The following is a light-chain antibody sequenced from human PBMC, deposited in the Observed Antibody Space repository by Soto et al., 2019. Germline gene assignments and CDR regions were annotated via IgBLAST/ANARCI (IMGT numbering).Light chain of an antibody. CDR3: QQYGSSPRT. J-gene: IGKJ1*01. CDR1: QSVSSSY. CDR2: GAS. Sequence: VLMQAPGTLSLSTGERATLSCRASQSVSSSYLAWYQQKPGQAPRLLIYGASSRATGIPDRFSGSGSGTDFTLTISRLEPEDFAVYYCQQYGSSPRTFGQGTKVDIK. V-gene: IGKV3-20*01.